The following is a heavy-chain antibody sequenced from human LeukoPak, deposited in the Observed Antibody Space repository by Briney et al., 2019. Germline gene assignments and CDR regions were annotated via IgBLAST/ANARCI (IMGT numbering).Heavy chain of an antibody. Sequence: GGSLRLSCAASGFTFSSYSMNWVRQAPGKGLEWVSSISSSGTYVYYADSVKGRFTISRDNAKNSLSLQMNSLRAEDTAVYSCAREAVTTPSFDYWGQGTLVTVSS. CDR3: AREAVTTPSFDY. D-gene: IGHD4-17*01. CDR2: ISSSGTYV. J-gene: IGHJ4*02. CDR1: GFTFSSYS. V-gene: IGHV3-21*01.